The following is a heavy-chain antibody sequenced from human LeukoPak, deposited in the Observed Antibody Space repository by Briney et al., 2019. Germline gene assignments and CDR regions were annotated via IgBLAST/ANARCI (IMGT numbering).Heavy chain of an antibody. Sequence: SETLSLTCTVSGDYITTTNYYWAWIRQPPGKGLEWIASIFYSGTTYYNPSLKSRVTISMDTSRKQISLRLSSVSATDTAIYYCARRSRLYKHETTGYHDAWGQGTRVTVSS. D-gene: IGHD3-9*01. CDR3: ARRSRLYKHETTGYHDA. V-gene: IGHV4-39*01. CDR1: GDYITTTNYY. J-gene: IGHJ5*02. CDR2: IFYSGTT.